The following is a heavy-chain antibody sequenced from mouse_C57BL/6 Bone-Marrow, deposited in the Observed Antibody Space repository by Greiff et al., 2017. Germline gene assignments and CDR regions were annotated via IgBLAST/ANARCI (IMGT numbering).Heavy chain of an antibody. D-gene: IGHD5-1*01. Sequence: VQLQQPGAELVKPGASVKLSCKASGYTFTSYWMHWVKQRPGQGLEWIGMIHPNSGSTNYNEKFKSKATLTVDKSSSTAYMQLSSLTSEDSAVYYCAGSLPYYSAMDYWGQGTSVTVSS. V-gene: IGHV1-64*01. J-gene: IGHJ4*01. CDR1: GYTFTSYW. CDR2: IHPNSGST. CDR3: AGSLPYYSAMDY.